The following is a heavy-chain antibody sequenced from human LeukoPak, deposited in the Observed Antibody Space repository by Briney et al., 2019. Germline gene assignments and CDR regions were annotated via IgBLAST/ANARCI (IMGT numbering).Heavy chain of an antibody. CDR1: GFTFSRYW. Sequence: PGGSLRLSCAASGFTFSRYWMHWVRQAPGKGLVWVSRINSDGSSTSYADSVKGRFTISRDNAKNTLYLQMNSLRAEDTAVYYCAKGIGPLHSKGGYYFDYWGQGTLVTVSS. J-gene: IGHJ4*02. V-gene: IGHV3-74*01. CDR3: AKGIGPLHSKGGYYFDY. CDR2: INSDGSST. D-gene: IGHD2/OR15-2a*01.